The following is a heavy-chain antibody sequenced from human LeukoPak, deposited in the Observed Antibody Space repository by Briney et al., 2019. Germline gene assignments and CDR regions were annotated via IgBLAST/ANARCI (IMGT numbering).Heavy chain of an antibody. CDR2: INPSGGST. CDR1: GYTFTSYY. CDR3: ARDNSVEDTAWWFDP. Sequence: ASVKVSSTASGYTFTSYYMHWVRHAPGQGLEWMGIINPSGGSTSYAQKFQGRVTMTRDTSTSTDYMELSRLRSEDTAVYYCARDNSVEDTAWWFDPWGQGTLVTVSS. J-gene: IGHJ5*02. V-gene: IGHV1-46*01. D-gene: IGHD4-23*01.